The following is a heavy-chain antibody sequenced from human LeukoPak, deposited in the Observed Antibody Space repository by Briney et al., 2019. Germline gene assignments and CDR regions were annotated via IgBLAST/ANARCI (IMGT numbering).Heavy chain of an antibody. J-gene: IGHJ4*02. D-gene: IGHD6-13*01. CDR2: ISSSSSYI. CDR1: GFTFSNAW. CDR3: ARETAAGRISFDY. V-gene: IGHV3-21*01. Sequence: GGSLRLSCAASGFTFSNAWMNWVRQAPGKGLEWVSSISSSSSYIYYADSVKGRFTISRDNAKNSLYLQMNSLRAEDTAVYYCARETAAGRISFDYWGQGTLVTVSS.